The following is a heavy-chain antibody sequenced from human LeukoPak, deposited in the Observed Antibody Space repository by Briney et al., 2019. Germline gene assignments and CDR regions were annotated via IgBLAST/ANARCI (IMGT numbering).Heavy chain of an antibody. Sequence: GGSLRLSCAASGFTFSSYGMHWVRQAPGKGLEWVAVIWYGGSNEYYADSVKGRFTISRDNSKNTLYLQMNSLRAEDTAVYYCAREYSSGRPGLLQHWGQGTLVAVSS. J-gene: IGHJ1*01. CDR1: GFTFSSYG. D-gene: IGHD6-19*01. CDR3: AREYSSGRPGLLQH. CDR2: IWYGGSNE. V-gene: IGHV3-33*08.